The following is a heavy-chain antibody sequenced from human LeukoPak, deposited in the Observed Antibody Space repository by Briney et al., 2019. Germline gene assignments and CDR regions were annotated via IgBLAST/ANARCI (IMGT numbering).Heavy chain of an antibody. Sequence: ASVKVSCKASGYTFTSYYMHWVRQAPGQGLEWMGIINPSGGSTSYAQKFQGRVTMTRDTSTSTVYMELSSLRSEDTAVYYCARDLDIEATTRNWFDPWGQGTLVTVSS. CDR2: INPSGGST. J-gene: IGHJ5*02. V-gene: IGHV1-46*03. D-gene: IGHD5-12*01. CDR1: GYTFTSYY. CDR3: ARDLDIEATTRNWFDP.